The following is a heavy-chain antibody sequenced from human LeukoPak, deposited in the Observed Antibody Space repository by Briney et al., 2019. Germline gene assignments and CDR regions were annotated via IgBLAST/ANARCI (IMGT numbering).Heavy chain of an antibody. CDR2: ISGSSSYI. Sequence: PGGSLRLSCAASGFTFSTYSMNWVRQAPGKGLEWFSSISGSSSYIYYADSVKGRFTISRDNATNSLYLQMNSLRAEDTGVYYCERATPYSDSSGYYYDYWGQGTLVTVSS. CDR3: ERATPYSDSSGYYYDY. V-gene: IGHV3-21*01. CDR1: GFTFSTYS. J-gene: IGHJ4*02. D-gene: IGHD3-22*01.